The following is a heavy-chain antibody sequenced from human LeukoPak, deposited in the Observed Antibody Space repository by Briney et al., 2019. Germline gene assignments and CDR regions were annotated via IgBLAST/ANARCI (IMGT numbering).Heavy chain of an antibody. D-gene: IGHD1-26*01. Sequence: PGGSLRLSCAASGFTFSGSAMHWVRQASGKGLEWVGRIRSKANSYATAYAASVKGRFTISRDDSKNTAYLQMNSLKTEDTAVYYCAKRGAEVGATVAPGDYWGQGTLVTVSS. V-gene: IGHV3-73*01. CDR2: IRSKANSYAT. CDR1: GFTFSGSA. J-gene: IGHJ4*02. CDR3: AKRGAEVGATVAPGDY.